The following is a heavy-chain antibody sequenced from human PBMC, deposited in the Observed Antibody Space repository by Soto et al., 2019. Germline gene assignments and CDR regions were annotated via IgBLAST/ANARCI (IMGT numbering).Heavy chain of an antibody. V-gene: IGHV3-33*03. CDR2: IWYDGSNK. J-gene: IGHJ4*02. CDR1: GFPFSSYG. Sequence: QAGGSLRLSCAASGFPFSSYGMHWVRQAPGKGLDWVGVIWYDGSNKDYAESVKGRFTISRDNSKNILYLQMNSLRADDTAVYYCASSINWGQGTLVTVSS. CDR3: ASSIN.